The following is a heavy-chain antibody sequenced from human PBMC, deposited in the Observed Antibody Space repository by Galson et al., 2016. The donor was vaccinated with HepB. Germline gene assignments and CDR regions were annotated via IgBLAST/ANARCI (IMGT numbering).Heavy chain of an antibody. D-gene: IGHD3-16*01. CDR1: GFTVSGTY. J-gene: IGHJ3*01. V-gene: IGHV3-53*01. CDR3: EAYSDPFDV. Sequence: SLRLSCAASGFTVSGTYMSWARQAPGKGLQWVSSLFSSGASFYTESLRGRFTVSRDTSTNTLYLKMNSLRADDSAVYYCEAYSDPFDVWGQGTVVTV. CDR2: LFSSGAS.